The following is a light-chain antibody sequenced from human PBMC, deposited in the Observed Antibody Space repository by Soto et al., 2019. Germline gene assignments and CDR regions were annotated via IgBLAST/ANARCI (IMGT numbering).Light chain of an antibody. CDR3: QRYNNWPLT. CDR1: QSVSSD. Sequence: IVMTQSPATLSVSLGDRATLSCRASQSVSSDLAWYQQKPGQAPRLLIYDTSTRATGVPARFSGSRSGTEFTLTINSLQSEDFAVYYCQRYNNWPLTFGGGTKVDIK. V-gene: IGKV3-15*01. J-gene: IGKJ4*01. CDR2: DTS.